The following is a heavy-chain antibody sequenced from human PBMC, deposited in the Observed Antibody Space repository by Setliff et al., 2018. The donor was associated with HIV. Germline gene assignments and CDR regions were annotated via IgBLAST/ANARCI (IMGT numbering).Heavy chain of an antibody. CDR3: ARRIGYSSSPGDHLFDY. V-gene: IGHV1-69*13. Sequence: SVKVSCKASGGTFRSNAISWLRQAPGQGLEWMGGIIPIFHTPNYAQKFQGRVTITADESTSTAYMQLNSLTSEDTAVYYCARRIGYSSSPGDHLFDYWGQGTLVTVSS. D-gene: IGHD6-6*01. CDR1: GGTFRSNA. J-gene: IGHJ4*02. CDR2: IIPIFHTP.